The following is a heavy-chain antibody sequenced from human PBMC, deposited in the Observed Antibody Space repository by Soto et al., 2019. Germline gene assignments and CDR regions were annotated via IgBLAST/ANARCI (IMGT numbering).Heavy chain of an antibody. J-gene: IGHJ6*02. CDR2: ISYDGSNK. CDR3: AKDRHEGAAPDGYYYGMDV. V-gene: IGHV3-30*18. Sequence: PGGSLRLSCAASGFTFSSYGMHWVRQAPGKGLEWVAVISYDGSNKYYADSVKGRFTISRDNSKSTLYLQMNSLRAEDTAVYYCAKDRHEGAAPDGYYYGMDVWGQGTTVTVSS. CDR1: GFTFSSYG. D-gene: IGHD1-26*01.